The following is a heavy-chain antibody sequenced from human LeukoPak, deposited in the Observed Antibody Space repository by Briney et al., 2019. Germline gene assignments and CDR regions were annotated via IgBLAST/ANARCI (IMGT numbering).Heavy chain of an antibody. CDR1: GFTFSSYS. V-gene: IGHV3-21*01. D-gene: IGHD3-9*01. CDR3: ARHMNYDIPNWFDP. Sequence: GGSLRLSCAASGFTFSSYSMNWVRQAPGKGLEWVSSISSSSSYIYYADSVKGRFTISRDNAKNSLYLQMNSLRAEDTAVYYCARHMNYDIPNWFDPWGQGTLVTVSS. J-gene: IGHJ5*02. CDR2: ISSSSSYI.